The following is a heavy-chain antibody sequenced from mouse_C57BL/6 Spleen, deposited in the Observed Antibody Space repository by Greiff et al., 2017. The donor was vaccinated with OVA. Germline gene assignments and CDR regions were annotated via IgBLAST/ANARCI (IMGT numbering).Heavy chain of an antibody. J-gene: IGHJ4*01. CDR3: AREVYDGYYDAMDY. Sequence: LQESDAELVKPGASVKISCKVSGYTFTDHTIHWMKQRPEQGLEWIGYIYPRDGSTKYNEKFKGKATLTADKSSSTAYMQLNSLTSEDSAVYFCAREVYDGYYDAMDYWGQGTSVTVSS. CDR1: GYTFTDHT. D-gene: IGHD2-3*01. CDR2: IYPRDGST. V-gene: IGHV1-78*01.